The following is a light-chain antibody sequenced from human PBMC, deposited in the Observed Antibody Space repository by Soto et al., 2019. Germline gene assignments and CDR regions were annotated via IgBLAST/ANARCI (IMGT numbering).Light chain of an antibody. CDR3: QSADSSGTCYV. CDR1: ALPKQY. Sequence: SYELTQPPAVSVSPGQTARITCSGDALPKQYAYWYRQKPGQAPVLVIYKDSERPSGIPERFSGSSSGTTVTLTISGVQAEDEADYYCQSADSSGTCYVFGTGTKVTVL. CDR2: KDS. V-gene: IGLV3-25*02. J-gene: IGLJ1*01.